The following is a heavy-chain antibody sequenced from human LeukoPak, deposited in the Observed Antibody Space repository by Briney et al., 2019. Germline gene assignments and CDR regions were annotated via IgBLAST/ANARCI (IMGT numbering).Heavy chain of an antibody. CDR1: GGSFSGSF. D-gene: IGHD6-13*01. V-gene: IGHV4-34*01. Sequence: SETLSLTCAVYGGSFSGSFWSWIRQPPGKRLEWIGDVSHTGSTNYNASLKSRVTISVDTSKNQFSLKLSSVTAADTAVYYCARLPDNIAAAGDLGLDYWGQGTLVTVSS. J-gene: IGHJ4*02. CDR3: ARLPDNIAAAGDLGLDY. CDR2: VSHTGST.